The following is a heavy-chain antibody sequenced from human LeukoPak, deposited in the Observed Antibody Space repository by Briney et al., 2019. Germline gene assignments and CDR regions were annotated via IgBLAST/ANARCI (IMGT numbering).Heavy chain of an antibody. D-gene: IGHD6-19*01. CDR1: GFTYSNYA. Sequence: GGSLRLSCAASGFTYSNYAMSWVRQAPGKGLEWVSAISGSGGSTYYADSVKGRFTISRDNSKNTLYLQMNSLRAEDTAVYYCAKSTTGSSGWYGDYWGQGTLVTVSS. J-gene: IGHJ4*02. CDR2: ISGSGGST. CDR3: AKSTTGSSGWYGDY. V-gene: IGHV3-23*01.